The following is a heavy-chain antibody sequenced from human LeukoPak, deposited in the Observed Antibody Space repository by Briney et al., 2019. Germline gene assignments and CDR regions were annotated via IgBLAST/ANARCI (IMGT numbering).Heavy chain of an antibody. J-gene: IGHJ5*02. D-gene: IGHD1-26*01. V-gene: IGHV3-48*04. CDR2: ISSSSSTI. CDR1: GFTFSSYS. CDR3: ARGIVESPNWFDP. Sequence: GGSLRLSCAASGFTFSSYSVNWVRQAPGKGLEWVSYISSSSSTIYYADSVKGRFTISRDNAKNSLYLQMNSLRAEDTAVYYCARGIVESPNWFDPWGQGTLVTVSS.